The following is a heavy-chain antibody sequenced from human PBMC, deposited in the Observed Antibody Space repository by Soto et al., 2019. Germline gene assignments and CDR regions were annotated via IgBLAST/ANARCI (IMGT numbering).Heavy chain of an antibody. CDR2: IYPGDSDT. CDR1: GYSFTSYW. CDR3: ARLFDTSGWHDY. Sequence: RGESLKISCKGSGYSFTSYWIGWVRQMPGKGLERMGIIYPGDSDTRYSPSFQGQVTISADKSITTTYLQWSSLKASDTAIYYCARLFDTSGWHDYWGQGTLVTVSS. V-gene: IGHV5-51*01. D-gene: IGHD6-19*01. J-gene: IGHJ4*02.